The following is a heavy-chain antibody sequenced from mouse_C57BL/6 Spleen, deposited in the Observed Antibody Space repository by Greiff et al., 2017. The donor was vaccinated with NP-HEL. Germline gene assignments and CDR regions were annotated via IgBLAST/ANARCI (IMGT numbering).Heavy chain of an antibody. CDR3: ARGDYGNPFAY. D-gene: IGHD2-1*01. Sequence: VKLQQSGAELVKPGASVKISCKASGYAFSSYWMNWVKQRPGKGLEWIGPITPGDGDTNYKGKLKGKATLTADKASSTAYMQHSSLISDDSAVYFCARGDYGNPFAYWGQGTLVTVSA. V-gene: IGHV1-80*01. CDR1: GYAFSSYW. CDR2: ITPGDGDT. J-gene: IGHJ3*01.